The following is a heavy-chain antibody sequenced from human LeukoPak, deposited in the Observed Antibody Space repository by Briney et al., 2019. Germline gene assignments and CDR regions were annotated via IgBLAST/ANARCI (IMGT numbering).Heavy chain of an antibody. V-gene: IGHV3-23*01. J-gene: IGHJ5*02. Sequence: GGSLRLSCAASGFTFSTSAMSWVRQAPGKGLEWVSGIIGSGGTTYYADSVKGRFTISRDNSKNTLYLQMSRLRAEDTAVYYCAKARYDYGDPVGWFDPWGQGTLVTVSS. D-gene: IGHD4-17*01. CDR3: AKARYDYGDPVGWFDP. CDR1: GFTFSTSA. CDR2: IIGSGGTT.